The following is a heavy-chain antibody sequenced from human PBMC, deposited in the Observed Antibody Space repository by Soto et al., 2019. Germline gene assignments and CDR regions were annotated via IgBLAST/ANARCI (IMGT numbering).Heavy chain of an antibody. J-gene: IGHJ6*02. CDR3: ARGYCISTSCYAGYYYGMDV. Sequence: ASVKVSCKASGYTFTSYGISWVRQAPGQGLEWMGWISAYNGNTNYAQKLQGRVTMTTDTSTSTAYMELRSLRSDDTAVYYCARGYCISTSCYAGYYYGMDVWGQGTTVTVSS. V-gene: IGHV1-18*01. CDR1: GYTFTSYG. CDR2: ISAYNGNT. D-gene: IGHD2-2*01.